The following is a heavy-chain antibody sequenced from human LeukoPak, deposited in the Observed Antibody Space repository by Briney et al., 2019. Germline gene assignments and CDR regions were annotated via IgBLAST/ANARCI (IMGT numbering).Heavy chain of an antibody. CDR3: ARDPGYDILTGNDWYFDL. D-gene: IGHD3-9*01. CDR1: GGTFSSYA. V-gene: IGHV1-69*04. CDR2: IIPILGIA. J-gene: IGHJ2*01. Sequence: ASVKVSCKASGGTFSSYAISWVRQALGQGLEWMGRIIPILGIANYAQKFQGRVTITADKSTSTAYMELSSLRSEDTAVYYCARDPGYDILTGNDWYFDLWGRGTLVTVSS.